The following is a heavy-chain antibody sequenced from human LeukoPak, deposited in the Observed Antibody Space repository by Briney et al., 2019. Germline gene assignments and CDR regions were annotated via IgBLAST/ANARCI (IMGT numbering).Heavy chain of an antibody. CDR3: AKALGGYDFDY. Sequence: PGGSLRLSCVASGFTFKTHSMNWVRQAPGKGLEWVSSLSGSGGSTYYADSVKGRFTISRDNSKNTLFLHMNSLRAEDTAVYYCAKALGGYDFDYWGQGTLVTVSS. V-gene: IGHV3-23*01. D-gene: IGHD3-16*01. J-gene: IGHJ4*02. CDR1: GFTFKTHS. CDR2: LSGSGGST.